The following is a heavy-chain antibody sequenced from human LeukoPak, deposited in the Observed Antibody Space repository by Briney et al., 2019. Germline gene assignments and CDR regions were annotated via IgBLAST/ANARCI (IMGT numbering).Heavy chain of an antibody. CDR3: ARPDSSGYLLPLDY. Sequence: PGGSLRLSCAASGFTFSSYAMHWVRQAPGKGLEWVAVISYDGSNKYYADSVKGRFTISRDNSKNTLYLQMNSLRAEDTAVYYCARPDSSGYLLPLDYWGQGTLVTVSS. CDR2: ISYDGSNK. CDR1: GFTFSSYA. J-gene: IGHJ4*02. V-gene: IGHV3-30*04. D-gene: IGHD3-22*01.